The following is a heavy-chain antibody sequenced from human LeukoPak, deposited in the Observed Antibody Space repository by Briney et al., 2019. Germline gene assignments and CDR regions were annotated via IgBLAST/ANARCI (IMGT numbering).Heavy chain of an antibody. V-gene: IGHV3-21*03. CDR3: ARATGGYNSYFDY. CDR1: GFTFSSYS. D-gene: IGHD5-24*01. Sequence: GGSLRHSCAASGFTFSSYSMNWVRQAPGKGLEWVSSISSSNSYIYYADSVKGRFTISRDNAKNSLYLQMNSLRVEDTAVYYCARATGGYNSYFDYWGQGTLVSLSS. CDR2: ISSSNSYI. J-gene: IGHJ4*02.